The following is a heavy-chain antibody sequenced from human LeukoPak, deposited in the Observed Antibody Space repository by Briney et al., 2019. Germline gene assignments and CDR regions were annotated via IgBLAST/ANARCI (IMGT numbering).Heavy chain of an antibody. CDR3: ARQGIAAAGY. CDR2: IYYSGST. J-gene: IGHJ4*02. CDR1: GGSISSSSYY. Sequence: SETLSLTCTVSGGSISSSSYYWGWIRQPPGKGLEWIGSIYYSGSTYYNPSLKSRVTISVDTSKNQFSLKLSSVTAADTAVYYCARQGIAAAGYWGQGTLVTVSS. V-gene: IGHV4-39*01. D-gene: IGHD6-13*01.